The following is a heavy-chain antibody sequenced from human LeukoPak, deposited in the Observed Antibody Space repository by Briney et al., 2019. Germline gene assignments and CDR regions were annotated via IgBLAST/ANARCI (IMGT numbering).Heavy chain of an antibody. J-gene: IGHJ6*02. CDR3: AKDRQRKNPYYYYYGMDV. CDR2: ISYDGSNK. V-gene: IGHV3-30*18. Sequence: PGGSLRLSCTASGFTFSNYGMHWVRQAPGKGLEWVAVISYDGSNKYYADSVKGRFTISRDNSKNTLYLQMNSLRAEDTAVYYCAKDRQRKNPYYYYYGMDVWGQGTTVTVSS. CDR1: GFTFSNYG. D-gene: IGHD2/OR15-2a*01.